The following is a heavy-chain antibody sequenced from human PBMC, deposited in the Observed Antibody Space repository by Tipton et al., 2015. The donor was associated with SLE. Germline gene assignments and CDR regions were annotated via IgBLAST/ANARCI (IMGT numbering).Heavy chain of an antibody. D-gene: IGHD3-16*01. Sequence: TLSLTCTVSGGSISGSSYFWGWVRQPPGKGLEWIGTIYSSGRAYSNPSLNSRATMSIDTSKDQLSLKLSSLTAADTAVYYCARDLGAGWGGHWYFDLWGRGTLLTVSS. CDR1: GGSISGSSYF. V-gene: IGHV4-39*07. J-gene: IGHJ2*01. CDR3: ARDLGAGWGGHWYFDL. CDR2: IYSSGRA.